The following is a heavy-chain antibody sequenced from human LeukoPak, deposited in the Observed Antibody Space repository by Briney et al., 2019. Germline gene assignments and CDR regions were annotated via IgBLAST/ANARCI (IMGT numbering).Heavy chain of an antibody. CDR1: GFTFSSYA. D-gene: IGHD2-21*01. CDR3: ARSFGAVVSVFGY. V-gene: IGHV3-30-3*01. Sequence: GRSLRLSCAASGFTFSSYAMHWVRQAPGKGLEWVAVISYDGSNKYYADSVKGRFTISRDNSKNTLYLQMNSLRAEDTAVYYCARSFGAVVSVFGYWGQGTLVTVSS. J-gene: IGHJ4*02. CDR2: ISYDGSNK.